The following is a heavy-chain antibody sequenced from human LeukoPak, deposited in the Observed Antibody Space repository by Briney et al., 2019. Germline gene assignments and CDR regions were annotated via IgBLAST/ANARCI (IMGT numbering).Heavy chain of an antibody. CDR1: GGTFISTA. CDR2: IIPMYGSP. J-gene: IGHJ4*02. D-gene: IGHD5-18*01. CDR3: ARGMGYSYVLDY. V-gene: IGHV1-69*05. Sequence: ASXKVSCKASGGTFISTAINWVRQAPGQGREGMGRIIPMYGSPNHAQKFQGRVTITTDQSMSTAYMELNSLTSEDTAVYFCARGMGYSYVLDYWGQGTLVTVSS.